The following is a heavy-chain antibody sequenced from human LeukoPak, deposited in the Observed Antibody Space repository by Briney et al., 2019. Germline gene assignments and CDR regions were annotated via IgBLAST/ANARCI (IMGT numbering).Heavy chain of an antibody. CDR1: GFTFSSYA. CDR3: AKLEKARYYDSSGYFDY. J-gene: IGHJ4*03. V-gene: IGHV3-23*01. Sequence: GGSLRLSCAASGFTFSSYAMSWVRQAPGKGLEWVSAISGSGGSTYYADSVKGRFTISRDNSKNTLYLQMNSLRAEDTAVYYCAKLEKARYYDSSGYFDYWGQGTLVTVSS. D-gene: IGHD3-22*01. CDR2: ISGSGGST.